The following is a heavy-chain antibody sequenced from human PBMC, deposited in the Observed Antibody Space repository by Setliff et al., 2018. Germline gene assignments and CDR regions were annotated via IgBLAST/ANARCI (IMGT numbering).Heavy chain of an antibody. CDR3: AGPRGYSYGNTNDAFDI. J-gene: IGHJ3*02. CDR1: GGSFSTYY. Sequence: SETLSLTCAVYGGSFSTYYWIWIRQPPGKGLEWIGYIYYSGSTNYNPSLKSRVAIPVDTSKNQFSLKLSSVTAADTAVYYCAGPRGYSYGNTNDAFDIWGQGTMVTVSS. D-gene: IGHD5-18*01. V-gene: IGHV4-59*01. CDR2: IYYSGST.